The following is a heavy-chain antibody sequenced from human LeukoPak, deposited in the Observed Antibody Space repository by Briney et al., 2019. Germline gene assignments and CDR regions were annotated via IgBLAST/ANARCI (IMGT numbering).Heavy chain of an antibody. Sequence: PGGSLRLSCAASGFTFSGSAMHWVRQASGKGLEWVGRLRSKAKSYATAYAASVKGRFTISRDDSKNTAYLQMNSLKTEDTAVYYCTRHGPSEAKDAPPAPWFDPWGQETLVTVSS. D-gene: IGHD2-15*01. CDR3: TRHGPSEAKDAPPAPWFDP. J-gene: IGHJ5*02. V-gene: IGHV3-73*01. CDR1: GFTFSGSA. CDR2: LRSKAKSYAT.